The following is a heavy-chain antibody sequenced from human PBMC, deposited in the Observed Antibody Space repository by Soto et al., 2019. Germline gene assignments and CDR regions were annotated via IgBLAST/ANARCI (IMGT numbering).Heavy chain of an antibody. D-gene: IGHD3-9*01. CDR2: VNAMGGST. CDR3: ARAVAASYYDILTGYDTGPFDY. J-gene: IGHJ4*02. Sequence: ASVKVSCKASGYTFTSYYMHWVRQAPGQGLERMGIVNAMGGSTSYAEKLKGRVTMTRDTSASAVYMERSSLRSEDTAVYYCARAVAASYYDILTGYDTGPFDYWGQGTLVTVSS. CDR1: GYTFTSYY. V-gene: IGHV1-46*04.